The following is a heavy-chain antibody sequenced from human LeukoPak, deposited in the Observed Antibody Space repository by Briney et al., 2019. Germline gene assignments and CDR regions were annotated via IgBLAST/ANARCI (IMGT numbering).Heavy chain of an antibody. Sequence: PSETLSLTCTVSGGSISSYYWSWIRQPPGKGLEWIGYIYYSGSTNYNPSLKSRVTISVDTSKNQFSLKLSSVTAADTAVYYCAXXXXXSSGWANWFDPWGQGTLVTVSS. D-gene: IGHD3-22*01. V-gene: IGHV4-59*01. CDR1: GGSISSYY. CDR2: IYYSGST. CDR3: AXXXXXSSGWANWFDP. J-gene: IGHJ5*02.